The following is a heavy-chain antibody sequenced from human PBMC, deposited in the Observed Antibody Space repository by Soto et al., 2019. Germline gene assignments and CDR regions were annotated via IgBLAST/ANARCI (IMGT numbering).Heavy chain of an antibody. D-gene: IGHD1-1*01. V-gene: IGHV3-23*01. CDR1: GFIFSSYP. CDR3: AKESWKNYFEN. CDR2: ISGSGDRA. Sequence: GGSLRLSCAASGFIFSSYPMSWVRHAPGRGLQRLSTISGSGDRAFYADSVRGRFTISRDSSKNTLYLQMNSLGAEDTAIYYCAKESWKNYFENWGQGTLVTVSS. J-gene: IGHJ4*02.